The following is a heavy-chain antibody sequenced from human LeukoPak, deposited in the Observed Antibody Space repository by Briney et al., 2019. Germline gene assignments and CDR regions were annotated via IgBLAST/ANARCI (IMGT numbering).Heavy chain of an antibody. J-gene: IGHJ4*02. V-gene: IGHV3-7*01. CDR3: ARVLRFLEWLPFDY. CDR1: AFTFSTYW. CDR2: IKQDGSEK. D-gene: IGHD3-3*01. Sequence: GGSLRLSCAASAFTFSTYWMSWVRQAPGKGLEWVANIKQDGSEKYYVDSVRGRFTISRDNAKNSLYLQMNSLRAEDTAVYYCARVLRFLEWLPFDYWGQGTLVTVSS.